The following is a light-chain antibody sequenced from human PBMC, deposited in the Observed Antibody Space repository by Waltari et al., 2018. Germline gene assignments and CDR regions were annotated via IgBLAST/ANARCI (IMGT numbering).Light chain of an antibody. CDR3: QSYDSSLSGSI. V-gene: IGLV1-40*01. Sequence: QSVLTPPPSVSGAPGQRVTIPCTGRRSTIGAGSAVPRYQQLPGTAPQLLIYDNINRPSGVPARFSGSRSGPSASLAITGLQAEDEAQYYCQSYDSSLSGSIFGGGTKLTVL. CDR1: RSTIGAGSA. CDR2: DNI. J-gene: IGLJ2*01.